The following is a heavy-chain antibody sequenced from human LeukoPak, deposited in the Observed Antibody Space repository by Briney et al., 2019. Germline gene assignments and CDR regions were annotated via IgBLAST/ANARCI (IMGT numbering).Heavy chain of an antibody. CDR3: AKDPPIVGASRKFDY. V-gene: IGHV3-23*01. Sequence: GGSLRLSCAASGFTFSSYAMSWVRQAPGKGLEWVSAISGSSSSTYYADSVKGRFTISRDNSKNTLYLQVKSLRAEDTAVYYCAKDPPIVGASRKFDYWGQGTLVTVSS. D-gene: IGHD1-26*01. CDR2: ISGSSSST. CDR1: GFTFSSYA. J-gene: IGHJ4*02.